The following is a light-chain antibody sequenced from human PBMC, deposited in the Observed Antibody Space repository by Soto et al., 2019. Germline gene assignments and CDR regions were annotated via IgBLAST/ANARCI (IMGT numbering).Light chain of an antibody. CDR2: AAS. CDR1: QNIINY. J-gene: IGKJ5*01. V-gene: IGKV1-39*01. Sequence: DIQMTQSPSSLSASVGDRVTITCRASQNIINYLNWYQQKPGKPPNLLIHAASSLHNGVPSRFSGSRSGTDFTLTITTLQPEDFATYYCQQSYSTPITFGQGTRLEIK. CDR3: QQSYSTPIT.